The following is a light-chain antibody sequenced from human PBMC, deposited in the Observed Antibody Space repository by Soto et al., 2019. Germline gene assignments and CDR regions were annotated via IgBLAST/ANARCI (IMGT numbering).Light chain of an antibody. CDR1: QSISNW. CDR3: QQYSSRST. CDR2: DAS. Sequence: DIHMTQSPSTLPASVGDRVTITCRASQSISNWLAWYQQKPRKAPNLLIYDASSLQSGVPSRFSGSGFGTEFTLTISSLQPGDFATYYCQQYSSRSTFGQGTKVDIK. J-gene: IGKJ1*01. V-gene: IGKV1-5*01.